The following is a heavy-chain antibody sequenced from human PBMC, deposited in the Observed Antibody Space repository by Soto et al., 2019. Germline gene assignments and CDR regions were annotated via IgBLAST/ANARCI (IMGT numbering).Heavy chain of an antibody. CDR2: IYPGDSDT. D-gene: IGHD2-21*02. CDR1: GYSFTNYW. J-gene: IGHJ6*02. V-gene: IGHV5-51*01. Sequence: GASLKISCKGSGYSFTNYWIAWVRQMPGKGLEWMGIIYPGDSDTRYSPSFEGQIIISADKSNSSAYLQWSSLKASDTAMFYCARLTASSPYYYYGMDVWGQGTTVTVSS. CDR3: ARLTASSPYYYYGMDV.